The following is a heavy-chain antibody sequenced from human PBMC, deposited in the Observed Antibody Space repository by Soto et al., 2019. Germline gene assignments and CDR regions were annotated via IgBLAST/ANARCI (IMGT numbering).Heavy chain of an antibody. V-gene: IGHV4-59*01. CDR2: IYYSGST. Sequence: SETLSLTCTVSGGSISSYYWSWIRQPPGKGLEWIGYIYYSGSTNYNPSLQSRVTISVDTSMNQFSLRLSSVTAADTAVYYCARETDYGGMDYWRQGTLVTVSS. D-gene: IGHD4-17*01. J-gene: IGHJ4*02. CDR3: ARETDYGGMDY. CDR1: GGSISSYY.